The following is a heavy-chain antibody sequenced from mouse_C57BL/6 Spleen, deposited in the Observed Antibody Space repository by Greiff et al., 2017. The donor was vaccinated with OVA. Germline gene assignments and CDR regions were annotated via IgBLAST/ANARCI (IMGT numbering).Heavy chain of an antibody. V-gene: IGHV2-5*01. Sequence: QVQLKESGPGLVQPSQILSITCTVSGFSLTSYGVHWVRQSPGKGLEWLGVIWRGGSTDYNAAFMSRLSITKDNSKSQVFFKMNSLQADDTAIYYCAKNWDGGNAMDYWGQGTSVTVSS. CDR1: GFSLTSYG. CDR3: AKNWDGGNAMDY. J-gene: IGHJ4*01. D-gene: IGHD4-1*01. CDR2: IWRGGST.